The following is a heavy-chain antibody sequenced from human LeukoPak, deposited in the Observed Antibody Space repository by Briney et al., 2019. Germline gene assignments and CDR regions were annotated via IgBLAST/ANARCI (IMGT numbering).Heavy chain of an antibody. CDR3: ARGRPHGNDY. V-gene: IGHV3-23*01. CDR2: ISDSARTT. Sequence: GGSLRLSCAASGFTFSSYAMSWVRQAPGKGLEWVSVISDSARTTYYADSVKGRFTISRDNAKNTLYLQMNSLRVEDTAVYYCARGRPHGNDYWGQGTLVTVSS. D-gene: IGHD4-23*01. J-gene: IGHJ4*02. CDR1: GFTFSSYA.